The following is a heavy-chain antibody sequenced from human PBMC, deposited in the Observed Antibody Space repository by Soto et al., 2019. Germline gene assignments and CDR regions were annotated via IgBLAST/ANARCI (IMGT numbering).Heavy chain of an antibody. J-gene: IGHJ4*02. CDR2: INPASGST. D-gene: IGHD6-13*01. Sequence: QVQLVQSGAEVKKPGASVKLSCRTSGYTFTHYYIHWVRQAPGQGLEWLAIINPASGSTNYAQDFQGRVTLTMDTSTTTVYTELSGLRAEDTAIFDFARDLAAGDHWGQGTLVTVSS. CDR3: ARDLAAGDH. V-gene: IGHV1-46*01. CDR1: GYTFTHYY.